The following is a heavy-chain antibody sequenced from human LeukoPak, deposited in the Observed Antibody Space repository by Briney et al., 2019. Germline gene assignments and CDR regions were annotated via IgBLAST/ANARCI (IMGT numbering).Heavy chain of an antibody. J-gene: IGHJ3*02. CDR1: GFTFSSYA. CDR3: ARGRLRGSSKRTYDAFDI. V-gene: IGHV3-30*15. Sequence: PGGSLRLSCAASGFTFSSYAMHWVRQAPGKGLEWVAVISYDGSNKYYADSVKGRFTISRDNSKNTLYLQMSSLRAEDTAVYYCARGRLRGSSKRTYDAFDIWGQGTMVTVSS. D-gene: IGHD1-26*01. CDR2: ISYDGSNK.